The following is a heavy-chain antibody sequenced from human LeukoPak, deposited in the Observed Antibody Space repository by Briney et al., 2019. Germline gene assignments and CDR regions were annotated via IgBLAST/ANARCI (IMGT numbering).Heavy chain of an antibody. Sequence: NSGATNYAQKFHGRVTMTRDTAISTAYMELSRLRSDDTAVYYCAIHEEWELLTDDAFDIWGQGTMVTVSS. V-gene: IGHV1-2*02. CDR3: AIHEEWELLTDDAFDI. CDR2: NSGAT. D-gene: IGHD1-26*01. J-gene: IGHJ3*02.